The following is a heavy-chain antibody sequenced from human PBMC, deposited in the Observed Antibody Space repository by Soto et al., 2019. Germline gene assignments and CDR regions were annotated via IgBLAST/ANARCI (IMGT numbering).Heavy chain of an antibody. V-gene: IGHV3-23*01. Sequence: EVQLLESGGGLVQPGGSLRLSCAGSGFTFSSYAMSWVRQPPGKGLEWVSGISGRGDSTYYADSVKGRFTVSRDNSKNTLYLQMNGLRAEDTAVYYCAKDSGYYYGSGNYIYYFDYWGQGALVTVSS. CDR2: ISGRGDST. CDR3: AKDSGYYYGSGNYIYYFDY. J-gene: IGHJ4*02. D-gene: IGHD3-10*01. CDR1: GFTFSSYA.